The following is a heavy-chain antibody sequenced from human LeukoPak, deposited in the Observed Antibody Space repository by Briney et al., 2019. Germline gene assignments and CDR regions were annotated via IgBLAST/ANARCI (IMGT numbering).Heavy chain of an antibody. D-gene: IGHD2-2*01. CDR2: INWDGGST. V-gene: IGHV3-20*04. CDR1: GFTFDDYG. J-gene: IGHJ4*02. CDR3: ARVRYCSSTSCYGGEFDY. Sequence: GGSLRLSCAASGFTFDDYGMSWVRQAPGKGLEWVSGINWDGGSTGYADSVKGRFTISRDNAKNSLYLQMNSLRAEDTALYYCARVRYCSSTSCYGGEFDYWGQGTLVTVSS.